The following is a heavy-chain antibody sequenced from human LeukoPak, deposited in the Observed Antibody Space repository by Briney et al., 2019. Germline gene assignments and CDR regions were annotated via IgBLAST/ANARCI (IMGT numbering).Heavy chain of an antibody. V-gene: IGHV3-72*01. CDR2: SRIKADGYIT. CDR3: VRGLNSFDL. CDR1: GFSFSDHY. J-gene: IGHJ4*02. Sequence: GGALRLSCVVSGFSFSDHYLDWVRQAPGRGLEWVGRSRIKADGYITQYAASVTDRFTISRDESKCSLLLQMTSLRTEDTAIYYCVRGLNSFDLWGQGTPVTVSS.